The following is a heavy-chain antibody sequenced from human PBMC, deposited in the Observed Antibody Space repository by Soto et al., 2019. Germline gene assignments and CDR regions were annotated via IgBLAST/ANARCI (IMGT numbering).Heavy chain of an antibody. CDR3: AKWVNSYGYYYYGMDV. Sequence: EVQLLESGGGLVQPGGSLRLSCAASGFTFSSYAMSWVRQAPGKGLEWVSAISGSGGSTYYADSVKGRFTISRDNSKNTLYLQMNSLRAEDTAVYYCAKWVNSYGYYYYGMDVWGQGTTVTVSS. J-gene: IGHJ6*02. CDR2: ISGSGGST. V-gene: IGHV3-23*01. CDR1: GFTFSSYA. D-gene: IGHD5-18*01.